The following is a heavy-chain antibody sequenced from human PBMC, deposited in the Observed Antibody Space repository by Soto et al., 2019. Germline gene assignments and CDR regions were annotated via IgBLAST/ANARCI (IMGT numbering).Heavy chain of an antibody. CDR2: IIPILGIA. Sequence: QVQLVQSGAEVKKPGSSVKVSCKASGGTFSSYTISWVRQAPGQGLEWMGRIIPILGIANYAQKFQGRVTITADKSTSTAYMERSSLRSEDTAVYYCARAPGSGWSSDETEFDYWGQGTLVTVSS. D-gene: IGHD6-19*01. V-gene: IGHV1-69*02. J-gene: IGHJ4*02. CDR3: ARAPGSGWSSDETEFDY. CDR1: GGTFSSYT.